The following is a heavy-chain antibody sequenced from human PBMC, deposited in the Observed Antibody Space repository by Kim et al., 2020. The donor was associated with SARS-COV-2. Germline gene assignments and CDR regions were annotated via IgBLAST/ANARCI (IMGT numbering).Heavy chain of an antibody. CDR1: GYTFTSYD. V-gene: IGHV1-8*01. J-gene: IGHJ6*02. Sequence: ASMKVSCKASGYTFTSYDINWVRQATGQGLEWMGWMNPNSGNTGYAQKFQGRVTMTRNTSISTAYMELSSLRYEETAVYYCAREKTYYDYVWGSSTYYGMDVWGQGTTVTVSS. CDR3: AREKTYYDYVWGSSTYYGMDV. CDR2: MNPNSGNT. D-gene: IGHD3-16*01.